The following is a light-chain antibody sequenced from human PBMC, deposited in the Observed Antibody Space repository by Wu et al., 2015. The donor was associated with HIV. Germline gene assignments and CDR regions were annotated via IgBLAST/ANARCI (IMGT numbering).Light chain of an antibody. CDR2: GTS. CDR3: QQCGSSPLT. V-gene: IGKV3-20*01. Sequence: EIVLTQSPATLSLSPGERATLSCRASQSVTRSYLAWYQQKPGQAPRLLIYGTSSRATGIPDRFSGSGSGTDFTLTISRLEPEDFAVYYCQQCGSSPLTFGGGTKVEIK. CDR1: QSVTRSY. J-gene: IGKJ4*01.